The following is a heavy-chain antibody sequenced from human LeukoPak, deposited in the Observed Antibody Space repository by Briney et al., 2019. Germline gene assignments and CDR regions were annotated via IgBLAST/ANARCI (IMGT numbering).Heavy chain of an antibody. CDR1: GYTFTGYY. CDR3: ARGLTTVTALYFFDY. Sequence: ASVKVSCKASGYTFTGYYIHWVRQAPGQGLEWMGWINPNSGGANYAQTFQGRVTMTGDTSISTAYMELSRLRSDDTAVYYRARGLTTVTALYFFDYWGQGTLVTVSS. D-gene: IGHD4-17*01. J-gene: IGHJ4*02. V-gene: IGHV1-2*02. CDR2: INPNSGGA.